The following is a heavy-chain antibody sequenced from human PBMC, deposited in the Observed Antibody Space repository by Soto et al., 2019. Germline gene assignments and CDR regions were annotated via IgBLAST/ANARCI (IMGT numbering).Heavy chain of an antibody. Sequence: SETLSLTCTVSGGSISSGDHYWGWIRQHPERGLEWIGYIDNSGITYDNPSLKRRITMSVDTSQNQFSLKLRSVTAADTAVYYCARKHGNYGHYFDSWGQGTLVTVYS. D-gene: IGHD4-17*01. V-gene: IGHV4-31*03. CDR1: GGSISSGDHY. CDR3: ARKHGNYGHYFDS. J-gene: IGHJ4*02. CDR2: IDNSGIT.